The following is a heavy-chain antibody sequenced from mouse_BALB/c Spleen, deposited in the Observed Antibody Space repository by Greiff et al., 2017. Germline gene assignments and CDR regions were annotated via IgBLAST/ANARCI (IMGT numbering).Heavy chain of an antibody. J-gene: IGHJ2*01. D-gene: IGHD2-4*01. CDR2: IYPYNGGT. CDR3: AREDDYDPYFDY. Sequence: VHVKQSGPELVKPGASVKISCKASGYTFTDYNMHWVKQSHGKSLEWIGYIYPYNGGTGYNQKFKSKATLTVDNSSSTAYMELRSLTSEDSAVYYCAREDDYDPYFDYWGQGTTLTVSS. V-gene: IGHV1S29*02. CDR1: GYTFTDYN.